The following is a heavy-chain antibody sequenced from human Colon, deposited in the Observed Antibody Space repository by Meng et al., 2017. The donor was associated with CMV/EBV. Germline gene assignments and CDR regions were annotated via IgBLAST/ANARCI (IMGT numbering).Heavy chain of an antibody. D-gene: IGHD4/OR15-4a*01. V-gene: IGHV3-66*02. CDR3: VRVPTPGARDY. Sequence: GESLKISCVASGFTFSDYYMSWVRQAPGKGLEWVSIIYSGSNTYYADSVRGRFTISRDNSKNTLYLQMNSLRVEDTAVYYCVRVPTPGARDYWGQGTLVTVSS. CDR2: IYSGSNT. J-gene: IGHJ4*02. CDR1: GFTFSDYY.